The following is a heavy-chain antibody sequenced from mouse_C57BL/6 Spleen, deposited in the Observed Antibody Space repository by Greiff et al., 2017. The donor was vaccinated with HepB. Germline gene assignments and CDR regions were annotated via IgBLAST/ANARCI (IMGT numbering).Heavy chain of an antibody. V-gene: IGHV1-61*01. Sequence: QVQLQQSGAELVRPGSSVKLSCKASGYTFTSYWMDWVKQRPGQGLEWIGNIYPSDSETNYNQKFKDKATLTVDKSSSTAYMQLSSLTSEDSAFYYCARGGDYGNFAWFAYWGQGTLVTVSA. CDR1: GYTFTSYW. CDR2: IYPSDSET. J-gene: IGHJ3*01. CDR3: ARGGDYGNFAWFAY. D-gene: IGHD2-1*01.